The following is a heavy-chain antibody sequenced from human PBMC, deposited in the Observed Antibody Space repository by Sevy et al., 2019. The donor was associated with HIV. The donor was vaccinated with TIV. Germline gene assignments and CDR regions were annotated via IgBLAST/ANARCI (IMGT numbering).Heavy chain of an antibody. V-gene: IGHV3-33*01. J-gene: IGHJ4*02. D-gene: IGHD3-22*01. CDR3: ARGGDFNDRSAKRDFDY. CDR1: GFTFSNYG. Sequence: GGSLRLSCAASGFTFSNYGMHWVRQAPGKGLEGVAVIGNEGSNKNYADSVKARLTISRENSKNTLYLQMNSLRVEDTAVYFCARGGDFNDRSAKRDFDYWGQGTLVTVSS. CDR2: IGNEGSNK.